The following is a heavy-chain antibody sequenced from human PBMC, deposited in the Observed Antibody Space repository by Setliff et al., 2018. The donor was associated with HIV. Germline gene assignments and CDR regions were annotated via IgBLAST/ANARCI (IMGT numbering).Heavy chain of an antibody. Sequence: SVKVSCKASGDTFGNFAISWVRQAPGQRLEWLGKIIPMLGLADYAPKFQGRVTISADESTNTVYMALSRLTSDDLAVYYCARGEMATMESDDAFDLWGQGTMVTVSS. CDR1: GDTFGNFA. CDR3: ARGEMATMESDDAFDL. J-gene: IGHJ3*01. V-gene: IGHV1-69*04. CDR2: IIPMLGLA. D-gene: IGHD5-12*01.